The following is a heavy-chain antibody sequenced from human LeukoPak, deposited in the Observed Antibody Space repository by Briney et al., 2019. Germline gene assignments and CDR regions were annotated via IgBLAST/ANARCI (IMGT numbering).Heavy chain of an antibody. CDR1: GFTFSSYS. D-gene: IGHD3-10*01. CDR3: ALLWPDY. J-gene: IGHJ4*02. CDR2: ISSTSSYI. V-gene: IGHV3-21*01. Sequence: GGSLRLSCAASGFTFSSYSMNWVRQAPGKGLEWVSFISSTSSYINYADSVKGRFTISRDNAKNTLYLQMNSLRAEDTAVYYCALLWPDYWGQGTLVTVSS.